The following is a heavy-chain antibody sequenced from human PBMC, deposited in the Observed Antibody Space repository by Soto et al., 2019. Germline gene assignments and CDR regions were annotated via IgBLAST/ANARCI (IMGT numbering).Heavy chain of an antibody. Sequence: ASVKVSCKASGYTFTSYGISWVRHAPGQGLEWMGWISAYNGNTNYAQKLQGRVTMTTDTSTSTAYMELRSLRSDDTAVYYCARERGLVCSGVSCYSSGGNSYYYYYGMDVWGQGTTVTVSS. J-gene: IGHJ6*02. V-gene: IGHV1-18*01. CDR3: ARERGLVCSGVSCYSSGGNSYYYYYGMDV. D-gene: IGHD2-15*01. CDR1: GYTFTSYG. CDR2: ISAYNGNT.